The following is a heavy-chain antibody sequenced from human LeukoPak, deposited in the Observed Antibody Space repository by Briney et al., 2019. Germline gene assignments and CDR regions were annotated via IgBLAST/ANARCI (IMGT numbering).Heavy chain of an antibody. CDR3: ARDSSGYYYSY. CDR2: INHSGST. V-gene: IGHV4-34*01. Sequence: PSETLSLTCAVYGGSFSGYYWSWIRQPPGKGLEWIGEINHSGSTNYNPSLKSRVTISVDTSKNQFSLQLSSVTAADTAVYYCARDSSGYYYSYWGQGTLVTVSS. CDR1: GGSFSGYY. D-gene: IGHD3-22*01. J-gene: IGHJ4*02.